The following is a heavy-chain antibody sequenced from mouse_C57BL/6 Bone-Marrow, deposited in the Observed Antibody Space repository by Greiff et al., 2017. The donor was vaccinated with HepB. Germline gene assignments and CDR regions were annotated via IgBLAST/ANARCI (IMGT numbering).Heavy chain of an antibody. CDR1: RFTFSTYG. Sequence: EVQVVESGGDFVKPGGSLKLSCAASRFTFSTYGMSWVRRTPDTGLGGVSTISSGGSYTYYPDSVKGRFTISRDNAKNTLYLQMSSLRSEDTAMYYCARMGGNYPYYYALDFWGQGTSVTVSS. D-gene: IGHD2-1*01. J-gene: IGHJ4*01. CDR2: ISSGGSYT. CDR3: ARMGGNYPYYYALDF. V-gene: IGHV5-6*01.